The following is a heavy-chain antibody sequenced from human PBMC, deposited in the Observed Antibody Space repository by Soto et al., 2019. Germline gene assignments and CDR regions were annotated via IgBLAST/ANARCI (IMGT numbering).Heavy chain of an antibody. CDR2: IYYSGST. Sequence: SETLSLTCTVSGGSISSSSYYWGWIRQPPGKGLEWIGSIYYSGSTYYNPSLKSRVTISVDTSKNQFSLKLSSVTAADTAVYYCARHPIQYRRFLACYMDVWGKGTTVTVSS. CDR3: ARHPIQYRRFLACYMDV. J-gene: IGHJ6*03. CDR1: GGSISSSSYY. V-gene: IGHV4-39*01. D-gene: IGHD5-12*01.